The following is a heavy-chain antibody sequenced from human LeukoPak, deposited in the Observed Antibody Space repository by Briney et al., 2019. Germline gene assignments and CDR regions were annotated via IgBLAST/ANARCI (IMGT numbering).Heavy chain of an antibody. V-gene: IGHV4-4*07. J-gene: IGHJ6*03. CDR3: ARDEYSSSWDYYYYYMDV. D-gene: IGHD6-13*01. CDR2: IYTSGST. Sequence: SETLSLTCTVSGGSISSYYWSWIRQPAGKGLEWIGRIYTSGSTNYNPSLKSRVTISVDKSKNQFSVKLSSVTAADTAVYYCARDEYSSSWDYYYYYMDVWGKGTTVTVSS. CDR1: GGSISSYY.